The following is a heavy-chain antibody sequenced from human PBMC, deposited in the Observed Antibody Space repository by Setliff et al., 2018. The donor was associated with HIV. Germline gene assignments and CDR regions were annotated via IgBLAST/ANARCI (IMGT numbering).Heavy chain of an antibody. V-gene: IGHV1-69*13. CDR3: ARNPQPTGTPDYYYYYYMNV. CDR1: GGTFSSYA. J-gene: IGHJ6*03. D-gene: IGHD1-1*01. Sequence: GASVKVSCKASGGTFSSYAISWVRQAPGQGLEWMGGIIPVFRTANYAQKFQGRVTITADESTSTAYMELSSLRSEDTAVYYCARNPQPTGTPDYYYYYYMNVWGKGTTVTVSS. CDR2: IIPVFRTA.